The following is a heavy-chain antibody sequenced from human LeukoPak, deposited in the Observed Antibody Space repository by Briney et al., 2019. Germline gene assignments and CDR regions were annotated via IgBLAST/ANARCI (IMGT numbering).Heavy chain of an antibody. V-gene: IGHV3-74*01. J-gene: IGHJ4*02. CDR2: INSDGSST. Sequence: GGSLRLSCAASGFTFSSYWMHWVRQAPEKGLVWVSRINSDGSSTSYADSVKGRFTISRDNAKNTLYLQMNSLRVEDTAVYYCAREGYSSSFDYWGQGTLVTVSS. CDR3: AREGYSSSFDY. CDR1: GFTFSSYW. D-gene: IGHD6-6*01.